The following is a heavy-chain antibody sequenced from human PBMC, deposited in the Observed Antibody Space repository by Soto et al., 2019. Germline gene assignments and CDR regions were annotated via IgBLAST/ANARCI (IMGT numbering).Heavy chain of an antibody. CDR1: NGSVSSYY. CDR3: ARQRPTDGRWEFANYYGMDV. V-gene: IGHV4-59*02. J-gene: IGHJ6*02. D-gene: IGHD1-26*01. Sequence: SETLSLTCAVSNGSVSSYYWSWIRQPPGKGLEWIGYIYYSGRTNYNPSLKSRVTISVDTSKNQLSLKLSSVTAADTAVYYCARQRPTDGRWEFANYYGMDVWGQGATVTVSS. CDR2: IYYSGRT.